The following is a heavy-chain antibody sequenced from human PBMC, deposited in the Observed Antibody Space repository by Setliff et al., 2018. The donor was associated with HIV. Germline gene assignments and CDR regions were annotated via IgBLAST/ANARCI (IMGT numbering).Heavy chain of an antibody. CDR3: ARHRMGGGLYYYYMDV. D-gene: IGHD3-16*01. CDR1: GGAISTSNYY. CDR2: IYYSGST. V-gene: IGHV4-39*01. J-gene: IGHJ6*03. Sequence: LSLTCTVSGGAISTSNYYWGWIRQPPGKGLEWIGSIYYSGSTYFNPSLKSRVTMYVDTSKNWFSLNLSSVTAADTAVYYCARHRMGGGLYYYYMDVWGKGTTVTVSS.